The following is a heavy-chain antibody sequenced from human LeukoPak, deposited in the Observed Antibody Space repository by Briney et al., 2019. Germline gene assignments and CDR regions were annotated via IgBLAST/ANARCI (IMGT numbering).Heavy chain of an antibody. D-gene: IGHD3-16*02. J-gene: IGHJ4*02. CDR2: ISSSGSTI. CDR3: ASPTYYDYVWGSYRTPSH. CDR1: GFTFSDYY. V-gene: IGHV3-11*04. Sequence: PGGSLRLSCAASGFTFSDYYMSWIRQAPGKGLEWVSYISSSGSTIYYADSVKGRFTISRDNAKNSLYLQMNSQRAEDTAVYYCASPTYYDYVWGSYRTPSHWGQGTLVTVSS.